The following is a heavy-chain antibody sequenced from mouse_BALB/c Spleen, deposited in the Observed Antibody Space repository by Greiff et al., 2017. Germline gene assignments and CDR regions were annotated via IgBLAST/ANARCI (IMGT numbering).Heavy chain of an antibody. Sequence: QVQLKQSGAELMKPGASVKISCKATGYTFSSYWIEWVKQRPGHGLEWIGEILPGSGSTNYNEKFKGKATFTADTSSNTAYMQLSSLTSEDSAVYYCARPSSDGYWAMDYWGQGTSVTVSS. V-gene: IGHV1-9*01. CDR3: ARPSSDGYWAMDY. CDR2: ILPGSGST. D-gene: IGHD2-3*01. CDR1: GYTFSSYW. J-gene: IGHJ4*01.